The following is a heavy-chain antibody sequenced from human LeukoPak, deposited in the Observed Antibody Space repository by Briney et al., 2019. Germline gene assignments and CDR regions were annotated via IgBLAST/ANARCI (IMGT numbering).Heavy chain of an antibody. Sequence: ASVKVSCKASGYTFTGYYMHWVRQAPGQGLEWMGWINPNSGGTNYAQKFQGRVTMTRDTSISTVYMELSRLRSDDTAVYYCARNYDSSGFPGGYWGQGTLVTVSS. CDR2: INPNSGGT. J-gene: IGHJ4*02. CDR3: ARNYDSSGFPGGY. D-gene: IGHD3-22*01. CDR1: GYTFTGYY. V-gene: IGHV1-2*02.